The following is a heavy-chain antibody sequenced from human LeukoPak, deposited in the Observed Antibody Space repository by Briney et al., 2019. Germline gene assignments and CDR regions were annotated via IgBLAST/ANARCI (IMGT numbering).Heavy chain of an antibody. CDR1: GFTFSSYE. V-gene: IGHV3-48*03. CDR3: ARSGYSGYTSFDY. D-gene: IGHD5-12*01. J-gene: IGHJ4*02. Sequence: GGSLRLSCAASGFTFSSYEMNWVRQAPGKGLEWVSYISSSGSTIYYADSVKGRFTISRDNAKNSLYLQMSSLRAEDTAVYYCARSGYSGYTSFDYWGQGTLVTVSS. CDR2: ISSSGSTI.